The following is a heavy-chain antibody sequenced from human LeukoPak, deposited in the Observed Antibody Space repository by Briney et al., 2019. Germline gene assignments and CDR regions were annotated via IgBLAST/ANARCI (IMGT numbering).Heavy chain of an antibody. Sequence: PGGSLRLSCAASGFTFSNYAVTWVRQAPGKELEWVSGITGSGDTTFYADSVKGRFTISRDNSKNTLYLQMNSLRAEDTAVYYCARDVPAYYYDSSGYTDAFDIWGQGTMVTVSS. D-gene: IGHD3-22*01. CDR2: ITGSGDTT. CDR1: GFTFSNYA. CDR3: ARDVPAYYYDSSGYTDAFDI. J-gene: IGHJ3*02. V-gene: IGHV3-23*01.